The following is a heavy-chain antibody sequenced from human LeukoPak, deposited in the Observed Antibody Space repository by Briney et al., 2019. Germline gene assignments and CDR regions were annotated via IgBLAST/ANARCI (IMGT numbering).Heavy chain of an antibody. CDR2: ISGSGGST. CDR1: GFTFSSYA. J-gene: IGHJ3*02. Sequence: GGSLRLSCAASGFTFSSYAMSWVRQAPGKGLEWVSAISGSGGSTYYADSVKGRFTISRDNSKTTLYLQMNSLRAEDTAVYYCAKDPYSSGWYISAFDIWGQGTMVTVSS. CDR3: AKDPYSSGWYISAFDI. V-gene: IGHV3-23*01. D-gene: IGHD6-19*01.